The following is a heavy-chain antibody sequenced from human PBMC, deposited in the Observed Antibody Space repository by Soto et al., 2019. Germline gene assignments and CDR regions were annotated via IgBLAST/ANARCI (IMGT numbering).Heavy chain of an antibody. CDR3: ARPLGGYYNYYYYYGMDV. CDR2: IIPIFGTA. V-gene: IGHV1-69*13. CDR1: GGTFSSYA. D-gene: IGHD3-3*01. Sequence: SVKVSCKASGGTFSSYAISWVRQAPGQGLEWMGGIIPIFGTANYAQKFQGRVTITADESTSTAYMELSSLRSEDTAVYYCARPLGGYYNYYYYYGMDVWGQGTTVTVYS. J-gene: IGHJ6*02.